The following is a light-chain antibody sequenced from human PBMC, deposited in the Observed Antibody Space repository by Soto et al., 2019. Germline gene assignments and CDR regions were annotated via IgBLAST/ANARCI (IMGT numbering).Light chain of an antibody. J-gene: IGKJ1*01. CDR3: QQSCRP. Sequence: EIVMTQSPATLSVSPGESATLSCRASQSVNSNLAWYQQTPGQAPRLLIYGASTRATGIPARFSGSGSGTDFTLTISRLEPEDFAVYDCQQSCRPCGQGTKVDIK. V-gene: IGKV3-15*01. CDR1: QSVNSN. CDR2: GAS.